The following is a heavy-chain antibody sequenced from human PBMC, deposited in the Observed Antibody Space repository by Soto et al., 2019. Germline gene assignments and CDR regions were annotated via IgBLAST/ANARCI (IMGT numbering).Heavy chain of an antibody. J-gene: IGHJ4*02. CDR2: INSDGTTI. Sequence: GGSLRLSCAASGFTFSSYSMNWVRQAPGKGLMWVSRINSDGTTINYADSVEGRFTISRDNAKNTLFLQMNSLRVEDTAVYYCARAGWYRFDYWGQGTLVTVSS. V-gene: IGHV3-74*01. CDR3: ARAGWYRFDY. CDR1: GFTFSSYS. D-gene: IGHD6-19*01.